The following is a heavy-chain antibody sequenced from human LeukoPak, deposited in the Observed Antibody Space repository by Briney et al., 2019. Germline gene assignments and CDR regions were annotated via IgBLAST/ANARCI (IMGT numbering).Heavy chain of an antibody. V-gene: IGHV4-38-2*02. CDR2: IYHSGST. Sequence: SETLSLTCTVSGYSISSGYYWGWIRQPPGKGLEWTGSIYHSGSTYYNPSLKSRVTISVDTSKNQFSLKLSSVTAADTAVYYCAGGDDFYYYYMDVWGKGTTVTVSS. J-gene: IGHJ6*03. D-gene: IGHD3-3*01. CDR3: AGGDDFYYYYMDV. CDR1: GYSISSGYY.